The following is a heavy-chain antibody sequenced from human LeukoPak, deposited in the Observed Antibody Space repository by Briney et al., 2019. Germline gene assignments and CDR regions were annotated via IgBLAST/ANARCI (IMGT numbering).Heavy chain of an antibody. J-gene: IGHJ3*02. CDR2: IIPIFGTA. CDR3: ARSPDSSGYYFGAFDI. D-gene: IGHD3-22*01. CDR1: GYTFTGYY. Sequence: SVKVSCKASGYTFTGYYMHWVRQAPGQGLEWMGGIIPIFGTANYAQKFQGRVTITADKSTSTAYMELSSLRSEDTAVYYCARSPDSSGYYFGAFDIWGQGTMVTVSS. V-gene: IGHV1-69*06.